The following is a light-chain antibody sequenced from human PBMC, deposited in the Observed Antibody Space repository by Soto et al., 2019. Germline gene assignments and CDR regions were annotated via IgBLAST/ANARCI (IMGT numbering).Light chain of an antibody. CDR3: QQYNNWPWT. Sequence: EIVMTQSPATLSVSPGERATLSCRASQSVNSRLAWYQQKPCQTPRLLIYDASTRATGIPTRFSGSGSGTDFTLTISSLQSEDFAVYYCQQYNNWPWTFGQGTKVDI. V-gene: IGKV3-15*01. CDR2: DAS. J-gene: IGKJ1*01. CDR1: QSVNSR.